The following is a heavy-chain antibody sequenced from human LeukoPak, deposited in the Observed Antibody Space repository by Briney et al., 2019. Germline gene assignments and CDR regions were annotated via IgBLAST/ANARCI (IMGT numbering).Heavy chain of an antibody. V-gene: IGHV4-39*01. CDR1: ACSTSSSSYY. CDR2: IYYSANT. J-gene: IGHJ5*02. CDR3: ARQGDGYGNWLEP. D-gene: IGHD5-24*01. Sequence: SETLSLTSTFSACSTSSSSYYWCWIRQPPRKKLECNGCIYYSANTYYNPSRNSRVTISINMFNNQFSLKLSSVTAADTAVYYCARQGDGYGNWLEPWGQGTLVNVSS.